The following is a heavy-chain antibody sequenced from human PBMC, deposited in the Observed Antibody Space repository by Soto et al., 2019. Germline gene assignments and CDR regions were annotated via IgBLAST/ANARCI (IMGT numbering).Heavy chain of an antibody. CDR1: GFTFISYA. J-gene: IGHJ4*02. Sequence: GGSLRLSCAASGFTFISYAMSWVRQAPGKGLEWVSAISGSGASTYYADSVKGRFTISRDNSKNTLYLQMNSLRAEDTAVYYCAHFGWFIDYWGQGTLVTAPQ. V-gene: IGHV3-23*01. CDR3: AHFGWFIDY. D-gene: IGHD3-9*01. CDR2: ISGSGAST.